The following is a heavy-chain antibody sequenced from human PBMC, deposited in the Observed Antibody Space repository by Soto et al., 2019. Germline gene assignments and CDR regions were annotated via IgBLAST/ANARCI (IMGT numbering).Heavy chain of an antibody. Sequence: EVQLLESGGGLVQPGGSLRLSCAASGFTFSSYTMNWVRQAPGEGLEWVSAISSGGGGTYYADSVKGRFTISRDNSKNTLYLQMNSLRADDTAVYYCAKGYYASGSYKCGMDVWGQGTTVTVSS. J-gene: IGHJ6*02. CDR3: AKGYYASGSYKCGMDV. V-gene: IGHV3-23*01. D-gene: IGHD3-10*01. CDR2: ISSGGGGT. CDR1: GFTFSSYT.